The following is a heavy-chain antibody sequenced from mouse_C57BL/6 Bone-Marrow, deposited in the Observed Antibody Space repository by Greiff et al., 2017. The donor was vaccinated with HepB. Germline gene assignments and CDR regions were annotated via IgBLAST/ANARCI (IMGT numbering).Heavy chain of an antibody. CDR1: GYTFTDYE. J-gene: IGHJ3*01. Sequence: VQRVESGAELVRPGASVTLSCKASGYTFTDYEMHWVKQTPVHGLEWIGAIDPETGGTAYNQKFKGKAILTADKSSSTAYMELRSLTSEDSAVYYCTPAHGFAYWGQGTLVTVSA. V-gene: IGHV1-15*01. CDR3: TPAHGFAY. CDR2: IDPETGGT.